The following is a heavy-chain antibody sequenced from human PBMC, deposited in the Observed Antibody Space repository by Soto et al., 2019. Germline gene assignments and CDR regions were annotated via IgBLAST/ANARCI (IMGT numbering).Heavy chain of an antibody. V-gene: IGHV4-30-2*01. CDR3: ARAEVEGATSHFDY. CDR2: INHSGST. J-gene: IGHJ4*02. Sequence: PSETLSLTCAVSGGSISSGGYSWSWIRQPPGKGLEWIGEINHSGSTNYNPSLKSRVTISVDTSKNQFSLKLSSVTAADTAVYYCARAEVEGATSHFDYWGQGTLVTVSS. CDR1: GGSISSGGYS. D-gene: IGHD1-26*01.